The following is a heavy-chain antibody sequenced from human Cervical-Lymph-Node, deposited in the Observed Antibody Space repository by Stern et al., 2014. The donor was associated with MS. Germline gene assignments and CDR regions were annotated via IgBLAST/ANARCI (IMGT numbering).Heavy chain of an antibody. CDR1: GDSISSHY. CDR3: ARGAAPRPGY. V-gene: IGHV4-59*11. CDR2: ISYSGSS. J-gene: IGHJ4*02. D-gene: IGHD6-6*01. Sequence: QVQLQESGPGLGRPSETLSLMCTVSGDSISSHYWSWIRQPPGKGLEWIGYISYSGSSNYNPSLKSRVTISVDTSKNQFSLNLRSVTPADTAVYYCARGAAPRPGYWGQGTLVTVSS.